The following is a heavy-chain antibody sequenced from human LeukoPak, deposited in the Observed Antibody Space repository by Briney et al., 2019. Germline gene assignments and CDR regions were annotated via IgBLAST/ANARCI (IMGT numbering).Heavy chain of an antibody. Sequence: GGSLRLSCAASGVTLSSYAMSWARQAPGKGLEWVSGISSSGSGGNTYYADSVKGRFTISRDSSKNTLFLHMNTLRAEDTAIYYCAKDRRGGAPSWYFNLGGGATWVTVSS. J-gene: IGHJ2*01. CDR1: GVTLSSYA. CDR3: AKDRRGGAPSWYFNL. CDR2: ISSSGSGGNT. V-gene: IGHV3-23*01. D-gene: IGHD3-16*01.